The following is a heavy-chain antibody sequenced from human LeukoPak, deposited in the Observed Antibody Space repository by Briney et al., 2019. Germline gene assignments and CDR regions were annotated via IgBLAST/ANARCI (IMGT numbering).Heavy chain of an antibody. V-gene: IGHV4-39*01. CDR2: IYYSGST. J-gene: IGHJ5*02. D-gene: IGHD6-19*01. Sequence: SETLSLTCTVSGDSISSYYWGWISQPPGKGLEWIGSIYYSGSTYYNPSLKSRVTISVDTSKNQFSLKLSSVTAADTAVYYCARHGGWLVLLNWFDPWGQGTLVTVSS. CDR3: ARHGGWLVLLNWFDP. CDR1: GDSISSYY.